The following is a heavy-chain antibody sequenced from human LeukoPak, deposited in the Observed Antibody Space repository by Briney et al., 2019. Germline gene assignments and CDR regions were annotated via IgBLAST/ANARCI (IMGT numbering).Heavy chain of an antibody. J-gene: IGHJ4*02. D-gene: IGHD3-22*01. Sequence: ASVEVSCKASGYTFTNYGINWVRQAPGQGLEWMGWISAYNGHTSYAQNLQGRVTMTTDTSTSTAYMELRSLRSDDTAVYFCARDSSGFPRDASDYWGQGTLVTVSS. CDR1: GYTFTNYG. CDR2: ISAYNGHT. CDR3: ARDSSGFPRDASDY. V-gene: IGHV1-18*01.